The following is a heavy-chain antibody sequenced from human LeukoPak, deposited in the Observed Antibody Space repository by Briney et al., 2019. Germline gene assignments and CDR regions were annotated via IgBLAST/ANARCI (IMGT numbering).Heavy chain of an antibody. D-gene: IGHD5-12*01. CDR1: AGSISSGGSY. V-gene: IGHV4-31*03. CDR3: ARGGGYDHGWFDP. CDR2: IYYSGST. J-gene: IGHJ5*02. Sequence: SETLSLTCTVSAGSISSGGSYWSWIRQHPGKGLEWIGYIYYSGSTYYNPSLKSRVTISVDTSKNQFSLKLSSVTAADTAVYYCARGGGYDHGWFDPWGQGTLVTVSS.